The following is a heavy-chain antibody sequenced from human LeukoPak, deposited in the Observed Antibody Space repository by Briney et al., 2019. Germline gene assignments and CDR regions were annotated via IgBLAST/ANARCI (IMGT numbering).Heavy chain of an antibody. V-gene: IGHV4-59*01. CDR1: GDSMNNYY. CDR2: INYSGST. D-gene: IGHD3-10*01. Sequence: SETLSLTCTVSGDSMNNYYWSWIRQPPGKGLEWIGNINYSGSTNSNPSLKSRATISVDMSRKRFFLDLSSVTAADTAVYYCARAVHYSGTSDQYTGGWYYFDFWGQGTLVTVSS. CDR3: ARAVHYSGTSDQYTGGWYYFDF. J-gene: IGHJ4*02.